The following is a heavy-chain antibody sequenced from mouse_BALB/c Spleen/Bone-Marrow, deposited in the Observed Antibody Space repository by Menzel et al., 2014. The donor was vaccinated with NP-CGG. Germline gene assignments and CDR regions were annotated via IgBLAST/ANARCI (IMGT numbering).Heavy chain of an antibody. J-gene: IGHJ4*01. CDR2: INSNGGST. V-gene: IGHV5-6-3*01. Sequence: EVQWVESGGGLVQPGGSLKLSCAASGFTFNSYGMSWVRQTPDKRLELVATINSNGGSTYYPDSVKGRFTISRDNAKNTLYLQMSSLKSEDTAMYYCAREDYYYAMDYWGQGTSVTVSS. CDR1: GFTFNSYG. CDR3: AREDYYYAMDY.